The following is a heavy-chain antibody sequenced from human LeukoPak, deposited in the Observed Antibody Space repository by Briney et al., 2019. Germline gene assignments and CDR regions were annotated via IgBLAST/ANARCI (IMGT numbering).Heavy chain of an antibody. Sequence: WETLSLTWTVSGGSISSYYWSWIRQPPGKGLEWIGYIYYSGSTNYNPSLKSRVTISVDTSKNQFSLKLSSVTAADTAVYYCARDERIVVVPAASSMNYYYYYGMDVWGQGTTVTVSS. CDR3: ARDERIVVVPAASSMNYYYYYGMDV. V-gene: IGHV4-59*01. D-gene: IGHD2-2*01. CDR1: GGSISSYY. CDR2: IYYSGST. J-gene: IGHJ6*02.